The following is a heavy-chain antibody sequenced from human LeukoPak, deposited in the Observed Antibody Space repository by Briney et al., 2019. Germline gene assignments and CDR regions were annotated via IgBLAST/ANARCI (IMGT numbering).Heavy chain of an antibody. D-gene: IGHD2-2*01. CDR2: IHHSGIT. CDR3: ARLVESQPYYFDY. J-gene: IGHJ4*02. Sequence: PSETLSLTCTVSGGSISSYYWNWIRQPPGKGLEWIGYIHHSGITNYIPSLKSRVTISMDTSKNQFSLKLNSVTAADTAVYYCARLVESQPYYFDYWGQGTLVTVSS. V-gene: IGHV4-59*08. CDR1: GGSISSYY.